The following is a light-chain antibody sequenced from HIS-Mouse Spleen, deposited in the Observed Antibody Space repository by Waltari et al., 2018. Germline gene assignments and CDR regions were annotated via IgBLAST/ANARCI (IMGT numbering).Light chain of an antibody. CDR3: QAWDRSTVV. CDR1: RLGDKY. CDR2: QDS. Sequence: SYELTQPPSVSVSPGQTASTTGSGDRLGDKYACWYQQKPGQAPVVGIYQDSKRPSGIPERFAGTKSGSAATLSISGTQAMDEADYFCQAWDRSTVVFGGGTKLTVL. J-gene: IGLJ2*01. V-gene: IGLV3-1*01.